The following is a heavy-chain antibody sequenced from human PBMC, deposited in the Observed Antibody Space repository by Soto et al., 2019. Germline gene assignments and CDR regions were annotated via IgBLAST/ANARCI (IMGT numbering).Heavy chain of an antibody. CDR1: GYTFTSYG. CDR3: AREPRLGYRSRGIASADQYYYGMDV. J-gene: IGHJ6*02. D-gene: IGHD2-15*01. Sequence: GASVKVSCKASGYTFTSYGISWVRQAPGQGLEWMGWISAYNGNTHYAQKLQGRVTMTTDTSTSTAYMELRSLRSDDTAVYYCAREPRLGYRSRGIASADQYYYGMDVWGQVPTVTVS. CDR2: ISAYNGNT. V-gene: IGHV1-18*01.